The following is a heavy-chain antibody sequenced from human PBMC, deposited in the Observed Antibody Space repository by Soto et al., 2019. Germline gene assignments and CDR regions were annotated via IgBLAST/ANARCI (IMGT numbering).Heavy chain of an antibody. V-gene: IGHV1-18*01. D-gene: IGHD3-22*01. Sequence: ASVKVSCKASGYTFTSYGISWVRQAPGQGLEWMGWISAHNGNTNYAQKLQGRVTMTTDTSTSTAYMELRSLRSADTAVYYCARDSFHYYDSSGYYFKGKHGMHVWGQGTTVTVSS. CDR1: GYTFTSYG. CDR3: ARDSFHYYDSSGYYFKGKHGMHV. CDR2: ISAHNGNT. J-gene: IGHJ6*02.